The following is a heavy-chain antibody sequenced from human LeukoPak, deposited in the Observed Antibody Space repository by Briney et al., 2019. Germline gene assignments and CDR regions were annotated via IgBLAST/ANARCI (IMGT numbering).Heavy chain of an antibody. CDR2: IYTSGST. CDR3: ARHAIAYYYFWSGHHMDV. D-gene: IGHD3-3*01. CDR1: GGSISSCY. J-gene: IGHJ6*03. Sequence: PSETLSLTCTVSGGSISSCYWSWIRQPPGKGLEWIGYIYTSGSTNYNPSLKSRVTISVDTSKNQFSLKLSSVSATDTAVYYCARHAIAYYYFWSGHHMDVWGKGTTVTVSS. V-gene: IGHV4-4*09.